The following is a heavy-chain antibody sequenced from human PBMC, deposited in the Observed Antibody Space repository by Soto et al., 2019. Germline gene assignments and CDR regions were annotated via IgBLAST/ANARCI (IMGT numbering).Heavy chain of an antibody. J-gene: IGHJ4*02. V-gene: IGHV4-34*01. Sequence: QVQLQQWGAGLLKPSETLSLTCAVYGGSFSGYYWSWIRQPPGKGLEWIGEINHSGSTNYNPSLTSRLTTAXXTXTXXFSLKLSSVTAADTAVYYCARGRATVTHYYTLFDSWGQGTLVTVSS. CDR2: INHSGST. D-gene: IGHD4-17*01. CDR1: GGSFSGYY. CDR3: ARGRATVTHYYTLFDS.